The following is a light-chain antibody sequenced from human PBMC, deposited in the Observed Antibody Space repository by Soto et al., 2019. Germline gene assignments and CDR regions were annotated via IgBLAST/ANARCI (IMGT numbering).Light chain of an antibody. V-gene: IGLV1-44*01. Sequence: QSVLTQSPSASGTPGQRVTISCSGSSSNIGSNTVNWYQQLPGTAPKLLIYSNNQRPSGVPDRFSGSKSGTSASLAISGLQSEDEADYYCAAWDDSLNGARVFGTGTKLTVL. CDR3: AAWDDSLNGARV. CDR1: SSNIGSNT. J-gene: IGLJ1*01. CDR2: SNN.